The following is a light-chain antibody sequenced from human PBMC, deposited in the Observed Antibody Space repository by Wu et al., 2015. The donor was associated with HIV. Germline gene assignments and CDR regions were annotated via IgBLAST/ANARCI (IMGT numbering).Light chain of an antibody. V-gene: IGKV3-20*01. CDR3: QQYGDSRT. CDR1: QSVASF. J-gene: IGKJ1*01. Sequence: EIVLTQSPGTLSLSPGERATLSCRASQSVASFLAWYQQKPGQAPRLLIYDASNRATGIPARFSGSGSGTDLTLTISRLEPEDFAVYYCQQYGDSRTFGQGTKVEIK. CDR2: DAS.